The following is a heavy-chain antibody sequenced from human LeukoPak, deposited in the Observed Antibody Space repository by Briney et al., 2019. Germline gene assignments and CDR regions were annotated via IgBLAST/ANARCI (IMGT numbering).Heavy chain of an antibody. Sequence: GGSLRLSCAASGFSFSTYGMHWVRQAPGKGLEWVANIKQDGSEKYYVDSVKGRFTISRDNAKNSLYLQMNSLRAEDSAVYYCAGVRSGSLDYWGQGTLVTVSS. CDR2: IKQDGSEK. CDR3: AGVRSGSLDY. V-gene: IGHV3-7*01. D-gene: IGHD1-26*01. J-gene: IGHJ4*02. CDR1: GFSFSTYG.